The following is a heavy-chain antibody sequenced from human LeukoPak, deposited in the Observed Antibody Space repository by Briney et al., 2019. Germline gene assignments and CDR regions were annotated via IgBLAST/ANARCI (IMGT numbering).Heavy chain of an antibody. Sequence: GGSLRLSCAASGFTFSNAWMSWVRQAPGKGLEWVGCIKSKTDGGTTDYAAPVKGRFTISRDDSKNTLYLQMNSLKTEDTAVYYCTTEYSYGLGAYYFDYWGQGTLVTVSS. CDR2: IKSKTDGGTT. D-gene: IGHD5-18*01. V-gene: IGHV3-15*01. J-gene: IGHJ4*02. CDR3: TTEYSYGLGAYYFDY. CDR1: GFTFSNAW.